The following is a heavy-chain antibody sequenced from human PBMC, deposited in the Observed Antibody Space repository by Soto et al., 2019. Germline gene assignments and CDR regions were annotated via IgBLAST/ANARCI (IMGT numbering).Heavy chain of an antibody. J-gene: IGHJ4*02. Sequence: ASVKVSCKASGGTFSSYSISWVLQAPVQVLEWMVWIIPIFGTANYAQKFQGRVTIPAEEPTGTANMELSSLRSGDTAVYYCARGHAALHYWGQGTRVT. CDR3: ARGHAALHY. V-gene: IGHV1-69*13. CDR1: GGTFSSYS. CDR2: IIPIFGTA.